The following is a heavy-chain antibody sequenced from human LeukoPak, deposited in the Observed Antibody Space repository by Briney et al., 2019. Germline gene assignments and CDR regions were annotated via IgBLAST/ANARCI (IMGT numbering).Heavy chain of an antibody. CDR3: ARDRGTMVRGVNIPHDAFDI. CDR2: IYTSGST. Sequence: SETLSLTCTVSGGSISSYYWSWIRQPAGKGLEWIGRIYTSGSTNYNPSLKSRVTMSVDTPKNQFSLKLSSVTAADTAVYYCARDRGTMVRGVNIPHDAFDIWGQGTMVTVSS. CDR1: GGSISSYY. V-gene: IGHV4-4*07. D-gene: IGHD3-10*01. J-gene: IGHJ3*02.